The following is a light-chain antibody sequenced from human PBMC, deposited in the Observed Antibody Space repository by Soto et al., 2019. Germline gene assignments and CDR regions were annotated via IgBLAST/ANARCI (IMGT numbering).Light chain of an antibody. CDR3: SSYTSSSTLAV. Sequence: QSALTQPASVSGSPGQSITISCTGTSSDVGGYNYVSWYQQHPGKAPKLMIYEVSNRPSGVSNRFSGPKSGNTASLTISGLQAEDEADYYCSSYTSSSTLAVFGTGTKVTVL. CDR1: SSDVGGYNY. J-gene: IGLJ1*01. V-gene: IGLV2-14*01. CDR2: EVS.